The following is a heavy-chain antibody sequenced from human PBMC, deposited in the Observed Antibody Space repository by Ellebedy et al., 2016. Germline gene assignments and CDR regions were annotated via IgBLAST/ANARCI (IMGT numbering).Heavy chain of an antibody. CDR1: GFTFSSYA. CDR2: ISYDGSNK. CDR3: ARGPLGYCSSTSCYAPPGHYGMDV. J-gene: IGHJ6*02. V-gene: IGHV3-30-3*01. D-gene: IGHD2-2*01. Sequence: GGSLRLSCAASGFTFSSYAMHWVRQAPGKGLEWVAVISYDGSNKYYADSAKGRFTIFRDNSKNTLYLQMNSLRAEDTAVYYCARGPLGYCSSTSCYAPPGHYGMDVWGQGTTVTVSS.